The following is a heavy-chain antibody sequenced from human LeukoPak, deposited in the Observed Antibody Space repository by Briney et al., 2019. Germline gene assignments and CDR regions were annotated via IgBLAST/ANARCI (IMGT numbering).Heavy chain of an antibody. V-gene: IGHV4-34*01. D-gene: IGHD3-16*02. CDR2: INHSGST. CDR1: GGSFSGYY. CDR3: ARGSGRGSYRRLDY. Sequence: TSSETLSLTCAVYGGSFSGYYWSWIRQPPGKGLEWIGEINHSGSTNYNPSLKSRVTISVDTSKNQFSLKLSSVTAADTAVYYCARGSGRGSYRRLDYWGQGTLVTVSS. J-gene: IGHJ4*02.